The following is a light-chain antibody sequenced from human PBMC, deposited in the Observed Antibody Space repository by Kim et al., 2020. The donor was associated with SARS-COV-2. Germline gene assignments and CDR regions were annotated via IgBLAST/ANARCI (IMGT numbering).Light chain of an antibody. V-gene: IGKV3-20*01. Sequence: DIVLTQSPGTLSVSPGERATLSCRASQSISTTDLSWYQQKPGQAPRHLIYDATTRVTGIPDRFSGSGSGTDFTLTISRLEPEDFAVYYCQQYGSSRTFGQGTKLEIK. CDR1: QSISTTD. J-gene: IGKJ2*01. CDR3: QQYGSSRT. CDR2: DAT.